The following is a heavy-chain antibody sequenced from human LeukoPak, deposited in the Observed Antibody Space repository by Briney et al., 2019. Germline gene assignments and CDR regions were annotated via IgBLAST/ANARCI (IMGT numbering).Heavy chain of an antibody. CDR1: GYTFTSYD. V-gene: IGHV1-18*01. CDR2: ISAYNGNT. J-gene: IGHJ6*02. CDR3: ARYHSYSGSYYYYGMDV. D-gene: IGHD1-26*01. Sequence: VASVNVSCKASGYTFTSYDINWVRQAPGQGLEWMGWISAYNGNTNYAQKLQGRVTMTTDTSTSTAYMELRSLRSDDTAVYYCARYHSYSGSYYYYGMDVWGQGTTVTVSS.